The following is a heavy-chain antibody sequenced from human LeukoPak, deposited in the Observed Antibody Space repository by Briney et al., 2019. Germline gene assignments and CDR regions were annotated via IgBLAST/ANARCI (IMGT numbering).Heavy chain of an antibody. CDR3: ARAREGFDI. V-gene: IGHV3-30*04. CDR2: ISYDGSNK. Sequence: GGSLRLSCAASGFTFSSYAMHGFRQAPDKGLEWVAVISYDGSNKYYADSVKGRFTISRDNSKNTLYLQINSLRAEDTAVYYCARAREGFDIWGQGTMVTVSS. J-gene: IGHJ3*02. CDR1: GFTFSSYA.